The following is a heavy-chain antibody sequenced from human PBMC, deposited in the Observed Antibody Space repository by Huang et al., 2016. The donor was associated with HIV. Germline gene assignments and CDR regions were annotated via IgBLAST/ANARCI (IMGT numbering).Heavy chain of an antibody. J-gene: IGHJ2*01. V-gene: IGHV4-59*01. CDR1: GGSINSYY. D-gene: IGHD3-22*01. CDR3: ARNYYDNVDWYFDL. CDR2: IHYSGST. Sequence: QVQLQESGPGLVKPSETLSLTCTVSGGSINSYYWSWIRQPPGKGLEWIGYIHYSGSTIYHPSLKRRVTISVDTSKNPFSLKLSSVTAADTAMYYCARNYYDNVDWYFDLWGRGTLVTVSS.